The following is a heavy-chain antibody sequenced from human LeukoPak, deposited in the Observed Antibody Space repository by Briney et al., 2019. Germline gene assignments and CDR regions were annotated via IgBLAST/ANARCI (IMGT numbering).Heavy chain of an antibody. D-gene: IGHD4-17*01. CDR1: GGSISSYY. J-gene: IGHJ4*02. V-gene: IGHV4-59*12. Sequence: SETLSLTCTVSGGSISSYYWSWIRQPPGKGLEWIGYIFYSGSTNYNPSLKSRVAISVDASKKQFSLKLSSVTAADTAVYYCARGVDGDSSYFDYWGQGTLVTVSS. CDR2: IFYSGST. CDR3: ARGVDGDSSYFDY.